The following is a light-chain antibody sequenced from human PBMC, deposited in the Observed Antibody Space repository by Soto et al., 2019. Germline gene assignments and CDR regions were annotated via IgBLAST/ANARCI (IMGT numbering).Light chain of an antibody. V-gene: IGLV1-44*01. CDR3: AAWDDSLNGNYV. Sequence: QSVLTQPPSASGTPGQRVTISCSGSSSKIGGNTVNWYQQLPGTAPKLLIYSNNQRPSGVPYRFSGSKSGTSASLAISGLQSEDEADYYCAAWDDSLNGNYVFGTGTKVTVL. CDR1: SSKIGGNT. CDR2: SNN. J-gene: IGLJ1*01.